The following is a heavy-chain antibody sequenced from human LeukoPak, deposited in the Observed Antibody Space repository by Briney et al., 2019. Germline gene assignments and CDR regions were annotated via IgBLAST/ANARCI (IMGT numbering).Heavy chain of an antibody. CDR3: ARGTIAAAGTNFDY. V-gene: IGHV3-48*04. CDR2: ISSSGSTI. Sequence: PGGSLRLSCAASGFTFSSYSMNWVRQAPGKGLEWVSYISSSGSTIYYADSVKGRFTISRDDAKNSLYLQMNSLRAEDTAVYYCARGTIAAAGTNFDYWGQGTLVTVSS. J-gene: IGHJ4*02. CDR1: GFTFSSYS. D-gene: IGHD6-13*01.